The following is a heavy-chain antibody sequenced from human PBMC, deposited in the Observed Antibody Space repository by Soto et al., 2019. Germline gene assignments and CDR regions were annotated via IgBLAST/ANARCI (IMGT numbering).Heavy chain of an antibody. J-gene: IGHJ4*02. D-gene: IGHD3-10*01. CDR2: ISYDGSNK. V-gene: IGHV3-30-3*01. CDR1: GFTFSSYA. Sequence: QVQLVESGGGVVQPGRSLRLSCAASGFTFSSYAMHWVRQAPGKGLEWVAVISYDGSNKYYADSVKGRFTISRDNSKNTPYLQMNSLRAEDTAVYYCARDGDYYGSGSEEPDYWGQGTLVTVSS. CDR3: ARDGDYYGSGSEEPDY.